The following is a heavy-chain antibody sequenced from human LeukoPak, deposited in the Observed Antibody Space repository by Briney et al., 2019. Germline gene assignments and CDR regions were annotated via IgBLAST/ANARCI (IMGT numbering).Heavy chain of an antibody. V-gene: IGHV3-23*01. D-gene: IGHD3-16*02. CDR2: ISGSGGST. J-gene: IGHJ4*02. CDR1: GFTFSSYA. CDR3: TTDGNDYVWGSYRLDY. Sequence: GGSLRLSCAASGFTFSSYAMSWVRQAPGKGLEWVSAISGSGGSTYYADSVKGRFTISRDNSKNTLYLQMNSLKTEDTAVYYCTTDGNDYVWGSYRLDYWGQGTLVTVSS.